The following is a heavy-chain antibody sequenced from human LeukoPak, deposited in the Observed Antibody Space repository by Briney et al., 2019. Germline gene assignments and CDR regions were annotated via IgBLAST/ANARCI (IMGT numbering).Heavy chain of an antibody. V-gene: IGHV3-64*01. CDR3: ARDYRGSTTGTAFDY. J-gene: IGHJ4*02. CDR2: ISSNGGST. D-gene: IGHD1-1*01. CDR1: GFTFSNYA. Sequence: GGSLRLXCAASGFTFSNYAMHWVRQAPGKGLEYVSAISSNGGSTYYANSVKGRFTISRDNSKNTLYLQMGSLRAEDMAVYYCARDYRGSTTGTAFDYWGQGTLVTVSS.